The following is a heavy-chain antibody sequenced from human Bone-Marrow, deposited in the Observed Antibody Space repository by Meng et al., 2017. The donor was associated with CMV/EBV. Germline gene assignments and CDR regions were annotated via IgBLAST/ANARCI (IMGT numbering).Heavy chain of an antibody. CDR1: GGSISSGGYY. V-gene: IGHV4-31*02. D-gene: IGHD3-22*01. J-gene: IGHJ5*02. CDR2: IYYSGST. Sequence: VSGGSISSGGYYWSWIRQHPGQGLEWIGYIYYSGSTYYNPSLKSRVTISVDTSKNQFSLKLSSVTAADTAVYYCARDPISGYDWFDPWGQGTLVTVSS. CDR3: ARDPISGYDWFDP.